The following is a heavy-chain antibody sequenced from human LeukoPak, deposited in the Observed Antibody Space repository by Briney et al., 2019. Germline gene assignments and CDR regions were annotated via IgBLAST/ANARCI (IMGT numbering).Heavy chain of an antibody. D-gene: IGHD1-26*01. V-gene: IGHV3-23*01. J-gene: IGHJ4*02. CDR2: ISGSGGST. Sequence: GGSLRLSCAASGFTFSSYWMHWVRQAPGKGLEWVSAISGSGGSTYYADSVKGRFTISRDNSKNTLYLQMNSLRAEDTAVYYCAKSRRDGGSFKQAIDYWGQGTLVTVSS. CDR1: GFTFSSYW. CDR3: AKSRRDGGSFKQAIDY.